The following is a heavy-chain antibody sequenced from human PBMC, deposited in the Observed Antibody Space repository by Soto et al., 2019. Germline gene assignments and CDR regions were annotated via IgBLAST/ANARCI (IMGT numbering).Heavy chain of an antibody. J-gene: IGHJ4*02. D-gene: IGHD3-10*01. V-gene: IGHV4-4*07. CDR2: IYTSGST. Sequence: PSETLSLTCTVSGGSISSYYWSWIRQPAGKGLEWVGRIYTSGSTNYNPSLKSRVTMSVDTSKNQFSLKLSSVTAADTAVYYCAGDDYYYGSGGHFDYWGQGTLVTVSS. CDR1: GGSISSYY. CDR3: AGDDYYYGSGGHFDY.